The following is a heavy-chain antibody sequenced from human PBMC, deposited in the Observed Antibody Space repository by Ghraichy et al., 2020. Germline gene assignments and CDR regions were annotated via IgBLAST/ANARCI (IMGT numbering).Heavy chain of an antibody. CDR3: ASTLLETASSRWYVGGRWYLRGLAQSLRAQTYYFDY. Sequence: SETLSLTCTVSGGSISSSSYYWGWIRQPPGKGLEWIGSVYYSGSTYYNPSLKSRVTISVDTSKNQFSLKLSSVTAADTAVYYCASTLLETASSRWYVGGRWYLRGLAQSLRAQTYYFDYWGQGTLVTVSS. CDR2: VYYSGST. V-gene: IGHV4-39*01. CDR1: GGSISSSSYY. D-gene: IGHD6-19*01. J-gene: IGHJ4*02.